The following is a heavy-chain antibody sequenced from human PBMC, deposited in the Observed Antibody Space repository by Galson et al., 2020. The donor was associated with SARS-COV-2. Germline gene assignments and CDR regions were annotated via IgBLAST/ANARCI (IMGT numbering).Heavy chain of an antibody. Sequence: TLSLTCAISGDSVSSNSAVWNWIRQSPSRGLEWLGRTYYRSKWYNDSAVSVIRRVTINPDTSRNQFSLQLNSVTPEDTAVYYCARNNGGFDIWGQGTMVTVSS. D-gene: IGHD2-8*01. CDR1: GDSVSSNSAV. CDR3: ARNNGGFDI. CDR2: TYYRSKWYN. V-gene: IGHV6-1*01. J-gene: IGHJ3*02.